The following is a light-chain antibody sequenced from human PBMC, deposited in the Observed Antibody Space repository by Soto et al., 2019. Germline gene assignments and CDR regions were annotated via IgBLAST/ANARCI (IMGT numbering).Light chain of an antibody. V-gene: IGLV2-14*01. Sequence: QSALTQPASVSGSPGQSITISCTATSSDVGDYKYVSWYQQYTGKAPKLIIYEVFNRPSGVSNRFSGSKSGYTASLIISGLQAEDEADYYCSSYTSGSTLVFGGGTQLTVL. J-gene: IGLJ2*01. CDR3: SSYTSGSTLV. CDR1: SSDVGDYKY. CDR2: EVF.